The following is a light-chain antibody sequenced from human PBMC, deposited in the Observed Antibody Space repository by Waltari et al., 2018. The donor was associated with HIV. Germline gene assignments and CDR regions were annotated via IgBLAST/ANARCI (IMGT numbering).Light chain of an antibody. V-gene: IGLV1-44*01. CDR1: PSNIGNNS. Sequence: QSVLTQPPSASGTPGQRVTISCSGSPSNIGNNSVNWYQQFPGSAPKLLLYSNSQRPLGVPDRFSGSKSGSSASLAISGPQADDEAHYYCASWDDTLGVVFGGGT. CDR3: ASWDDTLGVV. CDR2: SNS. J-gene: IGLJ2*01.